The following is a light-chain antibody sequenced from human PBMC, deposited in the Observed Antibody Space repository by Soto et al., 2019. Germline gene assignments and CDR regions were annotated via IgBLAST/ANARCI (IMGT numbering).Light chain of an antibody. J-gene: IGKJ2*01. Sequence: EIVLTQSPGTLTLSPGESATLPCRASQSVRSSYLAWYQQRPGQAPRLLIYGASSRATGIPDRFSGSGSGTDFTLTISGLEPEDFAVYYCQHYGTSPPMYTFGQGTKLEIK. CDR3: QHYGTSPPMYT. V-gene: IGKV3-20*01. CDR1: QSVRSSY. CDR2: GAS.